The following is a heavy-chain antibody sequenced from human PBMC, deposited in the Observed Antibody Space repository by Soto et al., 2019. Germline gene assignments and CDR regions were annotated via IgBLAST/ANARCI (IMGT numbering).Heavy chain of an antibody. CDR1: GFTFSSYA. CDR3: AKGFDDYVWGGYRWYYFDY. CDR2: ISGSGGST. Sequence: EVQLLESGGGLVQPGGSLRLSCAASGFTFSSYAMSWVRQAPGKGLEWVSAISGSGGSTYYADSVKGRFTISRDNSKNTLYLQMNSLRAEDTAVYYCAKGFDDYVWGGYRWYYFDYWGQGTLVTVSS. J-gene: IGHJ4*02. D-gene: IGHD3-16*02. V-gene: IGHV3-23*01.